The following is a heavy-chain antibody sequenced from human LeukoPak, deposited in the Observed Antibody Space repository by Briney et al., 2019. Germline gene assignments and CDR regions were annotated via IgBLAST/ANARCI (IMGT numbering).Heavy chain of an antibody. J-gene: IGHJ3*02. D-gene: IGHD1-26*01. CDR2: IYYTGNT. Sequence: PSETLSLTCTVSGGSISTSDYYWGWIRQPPGKELDWIGNIYYTGNTFYNSSLKSRLTISVDTSMNQFSLKLSFVTAADTALYYCARYSGSHYAFDIWGQGTVVTVSS. CDR1: GGSISTSDYY. V-gene: IGHV4-39*01. CDR3: ARYSGSHYAFDI.